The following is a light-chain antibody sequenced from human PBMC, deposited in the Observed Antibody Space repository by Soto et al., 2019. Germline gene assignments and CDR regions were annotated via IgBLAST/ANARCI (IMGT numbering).Light chain of an antibody. CDR1: QDIDNY. Sequence: DIQMTQSPSSLSASVGDRVTITCQASQDIDNYLNWYQQKPGKAPRLLIYDSSTLQTGVPSRFSGSGSGTDFTFAISSLQPEDFATYYCQQSHNLPLSFGGGTKVQI. V-gene: IGKV1-33*01. J-gene: IGKJ4*01. CDR2: DSS. CDR3: QQSHNLPLS.